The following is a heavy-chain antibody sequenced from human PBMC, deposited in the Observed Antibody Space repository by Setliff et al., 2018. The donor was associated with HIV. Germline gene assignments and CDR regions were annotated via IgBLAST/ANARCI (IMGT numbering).Heavy chain of an antibody. CDR2: IFPTGTT. Sequence: SETLSLTCSVSGFFNTFYWSWIRQPPNEGLEWIGNIFPTGTTNYNPSLQSRVTLSVDTSESQVSLSLTSVTAADSAVYYCARLRLSMDYFDHWGQGILVTVS. CDR1: GFFNTFY. D-gene: IGHD3-10*01. V-gene: IGHV4-4*09. CDR3: ARLRLSMDYFDH. J-gene: IGHJ4*02.